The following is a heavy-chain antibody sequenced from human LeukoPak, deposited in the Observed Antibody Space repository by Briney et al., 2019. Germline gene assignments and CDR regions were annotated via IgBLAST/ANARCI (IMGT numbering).Heavy chain of an antibody. Sequence: PSETLSLTCTVSGGSISSYYWSWIRQAPGKGLEWIGNISTSGSTNYNPSLKSRVSISLDTSKNRFSLNLNFVTAADTAVYYCASPRSGYRYTFDYWGQGALVTVSS. J-gene: IGHJ4*02. CDR3: ASPRSGYRYTFDY. V-gene: IGHV4-4*09. CDR1: GGSISSYY. D-gene: IGHD3-22*01. CDR2: ISTSGST.